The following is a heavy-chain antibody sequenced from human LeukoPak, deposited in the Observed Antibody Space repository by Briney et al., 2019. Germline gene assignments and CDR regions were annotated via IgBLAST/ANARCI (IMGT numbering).Heavy chain of an antibody. CDR2: IYYSGST. Sequence: SETLSLTCTVSGGSINSYYGSWIRQPPGKGLEWIGYIYYSGSTNYNPSLKSRVTISVDTSKNQFSLKLSSVTAAGTAVYYCARLGSSGWYYFDYWGQGTLVTVSS. CDR3: ARLGSSGWYYFDY. J-gene: IGHJ4*02. CDR1: GGSINSYY. D-gene: IGHD6-19*01. V-gene: IGHV4-59*08.